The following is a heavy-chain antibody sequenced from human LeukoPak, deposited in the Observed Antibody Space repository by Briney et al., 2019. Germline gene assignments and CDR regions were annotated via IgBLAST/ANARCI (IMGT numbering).Heavy chain of an antibody. CDR2: ISGSGGST. Sequence: GASLRRSCAASGFTFSSYAMSWVRQAPGKGLEWVSVISGSGGSTYYADSVKGRFTISRDNSKNTLYLQMNSLRAEDTAVYYCAKGLEKVVVASYIDYWGQGTLVTVSS. J-gene: IGHJ4*02. CDR3: AKGLEKVVVASYIDY. CDR1: GFTFSSYA. V-gene: IGHV3-23*01. D-gene: IGHD3-22*01.